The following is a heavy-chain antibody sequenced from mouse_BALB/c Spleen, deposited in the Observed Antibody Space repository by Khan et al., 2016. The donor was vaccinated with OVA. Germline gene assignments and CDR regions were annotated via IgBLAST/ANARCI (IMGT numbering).Heavy chain of an antibody. D-gene: IGHD1-1*01. Sequence: QVQLQQSGAELVKPGASVRLSCKASGYTFTSNYLYWVKQRPGQGLEWIGDINPSSGGTNYNEKFEGKATLTVDKSSTTAYIQLSSLTSEDSAVYYRTTSGCSPFAFWGQGTLVTVSA. CDR1: GYTFTSNY. CDR3: TTSGCSPFAF. V-gene: IGHV1S81*02. CDR2: INPSSGGT. J-gene: IGHJ3*01.